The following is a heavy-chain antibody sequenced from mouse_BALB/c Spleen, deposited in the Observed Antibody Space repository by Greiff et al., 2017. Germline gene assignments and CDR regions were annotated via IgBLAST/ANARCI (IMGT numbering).Heavy chain of an antibody. D-gene: IGHD1-2*01. CDR2: IYPGSGNT. CDR1: GYTFTDYY. V-gene: IGHV1-77*01. J-gene: IGHJ3*01. Sequence: QVQLQQSGAELARPGASVKLSCKASGYTFTDYYINWVKQRTGQGLEWIGEIYPGSGNTYYNEKFKGKATLTADKSSSTAYMQLSSLTSEDSAVYVCARSATTATPFAYWGQGTLVTVSA. CDR3: ARSATTATPFAY.